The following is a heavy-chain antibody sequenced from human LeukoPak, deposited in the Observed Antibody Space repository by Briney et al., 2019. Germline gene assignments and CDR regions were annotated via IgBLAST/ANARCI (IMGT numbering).Heavy chain of an antibody. J-gene: IGHJ5*02. CDR1: GYTFTSYD. D-gene: IGHD4-17*01. CDR3: ARGGYGDYPWFDP. V-gene: IGHV1-8*01. Sequence: ASVKVSCKASGYTFTSYDINWVRQATGQGLEWMGWMNPNSGNTGYAQKFQGRVTMTRDTSTSTVYMELSSLRSEDTAVYYCARGGYGDYPWFDPWGQGTLVTVS. CDR2: MNPNSGNT.